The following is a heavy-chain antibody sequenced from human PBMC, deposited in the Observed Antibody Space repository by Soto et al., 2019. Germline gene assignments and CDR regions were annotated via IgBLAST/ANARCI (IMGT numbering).Heavy chain of an antibody. CDR3: AKEGPVPKAHSSWYYSSDYYYYMDV. V-gene: IGHV3-30*18. Sequence: QVQLVESGGGVVQPGRSLRLSCAASGFTFSSYGMHWVRQAPGKGLEWVAVISYDGSNKYYADSVKGRFTISRDNSKNTLYLQMNSLRAEDTAVYYCAKEGPVPKAHSSWYYSSDYYYYMDVWGKGTTVTVSS. J-gene: IGHJ6*03. D-gene: IGHD6-13*01. CDR1: GFTFSSYG. CDR2: ISYDGSNK.